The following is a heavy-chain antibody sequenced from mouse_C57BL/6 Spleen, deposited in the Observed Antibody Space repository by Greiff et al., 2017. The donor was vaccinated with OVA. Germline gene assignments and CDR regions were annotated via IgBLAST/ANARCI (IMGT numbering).Heavy chain of an antibody. V-gene: IGHV1-69*01. J-gene: IGHJ4*01. CDR2: IDPSDSYT. CDR1: GYTFTSYW. D-gene: IGHD2-3*01. CDR3: ARRYDGHYYAMDY. Sequence: QVQLQQPGAELVMPGASVKLSCKASGYTFTSYWMHWVKQRPGQGLEWIGEIDPSDSYTNYNQKFKGKSTLTVDKSSSTAYMQLSSLTSEDSAVYYCARRYDGHYYAMDYWGQGTSVTVSS.